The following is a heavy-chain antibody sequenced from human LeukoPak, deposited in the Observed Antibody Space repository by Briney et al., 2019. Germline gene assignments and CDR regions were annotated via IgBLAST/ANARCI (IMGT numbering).Heavy chain of an antibody. CDR3: ARDITSHYFDY. CDR1: GFTFTRHG. CDR2: IWYDGSDK. J-gene: IGHJ4*02. Sequence: GRSLRLSCSASGFTFTRHGVHWVRQAPGKGLEWVAVIWYDGSDKYYTDSVKGRFTISRDNSRNTLYLQMNSLRVDDTAIYYCARDITSHYFDYCGQGALVTVSS. D-gene: IGHD1-14*01. V-gene: IGHV3-33*01.